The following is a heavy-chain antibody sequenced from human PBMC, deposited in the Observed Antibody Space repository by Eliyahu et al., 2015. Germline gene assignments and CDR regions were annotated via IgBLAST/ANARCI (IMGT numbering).Heavy chain of an antibody. CDR2: IYYSGST. CDR3: AVRITIFGVARNAFDI. V-gene: IGHV4-31*03. J-gene: IGHJ3*02. CDR1: XGSIXXGGYY. Sequence: QVQLQESGPGLVKPSQTLSLTXTXSXGSIXXGGYYWSWXXQHPGKGLEWIGYIYYSGSTYYNPSLKSRVTISVDTSKNQFSLKLSSVTAADTAVYYCAVRITIFGVARNAFDIWGQGTMVTVSS. D-gene: IGHD3-3*01.